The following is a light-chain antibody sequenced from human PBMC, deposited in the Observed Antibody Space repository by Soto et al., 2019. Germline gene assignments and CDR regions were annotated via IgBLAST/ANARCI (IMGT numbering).Light chain of an antibody. J-gene: IGKJ1*01. Sequence: AIQMTQSPSSLPASVGDRVTITCRASQGIRNDLGWYQQKPGKAPQLLIYAASSLQSGVPSRFRGSGSGTDFTLTINGLQPEDFATYYCLQDYNYPRTFGQGTKVDIK. V-gene: IGKV1-6*01. CDR2: AAS. CDR3: LQDYNYPRT. CDR1: QGIRND.